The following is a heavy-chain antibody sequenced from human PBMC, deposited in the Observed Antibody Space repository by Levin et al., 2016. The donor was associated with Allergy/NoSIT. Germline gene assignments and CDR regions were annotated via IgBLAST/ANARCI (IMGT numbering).Heavy chain of an antibody. Sequence: ASVKVSCKSSGYTFSSYAISWVRQAPGQGLEWMGSINTYNGNTYYALKFQGRLTMTTETSTSTVYMELRSLRSDDTAVYFCARDGLLVAVFVLDYWGQGTLVTVSS. J-gene: IGHJ4*02. V-gene: IGHV1-18*01. D-gene: IGHD2-2*01. CDR2: INTYNGNT. CDR3: ARDGLLVAVFVLDY. CDR1: GYTFSSYA.